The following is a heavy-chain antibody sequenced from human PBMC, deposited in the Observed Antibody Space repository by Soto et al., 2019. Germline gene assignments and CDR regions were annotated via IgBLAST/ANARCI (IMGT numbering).Heavy chain of an antibody. CDR2: VYNSGST. CDR1: GGSISSNY. J-gene: IGHJ4*02. D-gene: IGHD6-13*01. CDR3: ARYRREAVAGYTLDY. Sequence: SETLSLTCTVSGGSISSNYWTWIRQPPGKGLEWIGYVYNSGSTNYNPSLKSRVTISEDTSRSQFSLKVNSMTAADTAVYYCARYRREAVAGYTLDYWGQGILVTVSS. V-gene: IGHV4-59*01.